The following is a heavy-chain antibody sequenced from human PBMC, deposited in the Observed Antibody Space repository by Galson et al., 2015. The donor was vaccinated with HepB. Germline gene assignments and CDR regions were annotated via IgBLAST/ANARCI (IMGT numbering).Heavy chain of an antibody. J-gene: IGHJ6*04. Sequence: SVKVSCKASGYTFTSYGISWVRQAPGQGLEWMGWISAYNGNTNYAQKLQGRVTMTTDTSTSTAYMELRSLRSDDTAVYYCARDRLRGKLAPHRMDVWGKGTTVTVSS. CDR2: ISAYNGNT. CDR1: GYTFTSYG. CDR3: ARDRLRGKLAPHRMDV. V-gene: IGHV1-18*01. D-gene: IGHD6-6*01.